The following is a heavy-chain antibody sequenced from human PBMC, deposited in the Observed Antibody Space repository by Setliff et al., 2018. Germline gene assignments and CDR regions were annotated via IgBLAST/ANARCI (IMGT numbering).Heavy chain of an antibody. Sequence: GGSLRLSCAASGFTSNMYGVHWVRQAPGKGLEWVSGMTGSGGSVDYADSVKGRFTISRDNSKNTLYLQMNYLRAEDTAVYYCAKETYSSRWYVRGGCDIWGQGTKVTVSS. CDR1: GFTSNMYG. J-gene: IGHJ3*02. CDR2: MTGSGGSV. V-gene: IGHV3-23*01. D-gene: IGHD6-13*01. CDR3: AKETYSSRWYVRGGCDI.